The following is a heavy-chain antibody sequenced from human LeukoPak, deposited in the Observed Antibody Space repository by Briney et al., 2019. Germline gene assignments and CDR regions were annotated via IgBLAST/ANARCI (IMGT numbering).Heavy chain of an antibody. CDR1: GFTFSSYA. D-gene: IGHD1-7*01. CDR3: ARSSRELGGYAPWELMPPFDY. V-gene: IGHV3-23*01. CDR2: ISGSGGSA. J-gene: IGHJ4*02. Sequence: GGSLRLSCAASGFTFSSYAMSWVRQAPGKGLAWVSGISGSGGSAHYADSVKGRFTISRDNSKNTLYLQMNSLRAEDTAVYYCARSSRELGGYAPWELMPPFDYWGQGTLVTVSS.